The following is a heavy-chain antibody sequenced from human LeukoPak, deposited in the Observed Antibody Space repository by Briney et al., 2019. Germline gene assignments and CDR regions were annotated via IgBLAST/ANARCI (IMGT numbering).Heavy chain of an antibody. J-gene: IGHJ6*02. CDR3: ARGKAGPQYYYYGMDV. CDR2: MNPNSGNT. D-gene: IGHD3-10*01. CDR1: GYTFTGYY. Sequence: ASVKVSCKASGYTFTGYYMHWVRQAPGQGLEWMGWMNPNSGNTGYAQKFQGRVTMTRNTSISTAYMELSSLRSEDTAVYYCARGKAGPQYYYYGMDVWGQGTTVTVSS. V-gene: IGHV1-8*02.